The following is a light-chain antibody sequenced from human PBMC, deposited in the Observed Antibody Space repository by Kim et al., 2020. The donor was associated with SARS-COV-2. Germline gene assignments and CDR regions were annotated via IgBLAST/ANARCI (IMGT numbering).Light chain of an antibody. Sequence: GQACTISCTGTSSDVVYYNFVSLYQQHPGKVPKLIIYDVSERASGFSNRFSGSQSGNTASLTISGLRAEDEADYYCSSHTTSSTYVFGAGTKVTVL. V-gene: IGLV2-14*04. CDR2: DVS. CDR3: SSHTTSSTYV. CDR1: SSDVVYYNF. J-gene: IGLJ1*01.